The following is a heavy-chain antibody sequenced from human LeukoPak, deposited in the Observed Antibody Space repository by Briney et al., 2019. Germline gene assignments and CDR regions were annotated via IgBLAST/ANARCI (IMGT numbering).Heavy chain of an antibody. V-gene: IGHV3-7*04. CDR2: IREDESEK. D-gene: IGHD1-20*01. CDR3: ARGHNSTLPD. Sequence: GGSLRLSCAASGFTFSLYWMAWVHQAPGKGLEWVANIREDESEKYYVDSVKGRFTISRDNAENSMYLEMNSLRAEDTAVYYCARGHNSTLPDWGQGSLVTVSS. J-gene: IGHJ4*02. CDR1: GFTFSLYW.